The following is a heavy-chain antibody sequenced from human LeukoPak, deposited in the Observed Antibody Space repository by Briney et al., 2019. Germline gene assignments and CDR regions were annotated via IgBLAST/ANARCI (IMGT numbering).Heavy chain of an antibody. CDR2: ISSSGSTI. V-gene: IGHV3-11*01. CDR3: AKDLHYNYDNTGYMSSFDS. J-gene: IGHJ4*02. Sequence: PGGSLRLSCAASGFTFSDYYMSWIRQAPGKGLEWVSYISSSGSTIYYADSVKGRFTISRDNSKNTLYLQMNSLRAEDTATYYCAKDLHYNYDNTGYMSSFDSWGQGTVVTVSS. D-gene: IGHD3-22*01. CDR1: GFTFSDYY.